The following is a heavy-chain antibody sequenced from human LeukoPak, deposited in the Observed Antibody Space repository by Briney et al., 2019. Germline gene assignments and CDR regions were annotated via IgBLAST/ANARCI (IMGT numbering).Heavy chain of an antibody. D-gene: IGHD2-21*02. CDR1: GFTFDDYA. Sequence: PGRSLRLSCAASGFTFDDYAMHWVRHAPGKGLEWVSGISWNSGSIGYADSVKGRFTISRDNAKNSLYLQMNSLRAEDTAVYYCARDLAYCGGDCYSSDYFDYWGQGTLVTVSS. CDR2: ISWNSGSI. J-gene: IGHJ4*02. CDR3: ARDLAYCGGDCYSSDYFDY. V-gene: IGHV3-9*01.